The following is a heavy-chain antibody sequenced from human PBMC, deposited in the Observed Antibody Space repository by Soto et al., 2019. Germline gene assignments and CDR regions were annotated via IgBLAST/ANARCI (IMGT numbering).Heavy chain of an antibody. CDR2: INPHGGST. V-gene: IGHV1-46*01. J-gene: IGHJ5*02. Sequence: GASVKVSCKASGYMFTYYHVHWVRQAPGQGLEWMGIINPHGGSTKYAQKFQGRVTMTRDTSRSTVYMELRSLRSDDTAIYYCARSSGGNFGIIIEGSNWFDPWGQGTLVTVSS. CDR3: ARSSGGNFGIIIEGSNWFDP. CDR1: GYMFTYYH. D-gene: IGHD3-3*01.